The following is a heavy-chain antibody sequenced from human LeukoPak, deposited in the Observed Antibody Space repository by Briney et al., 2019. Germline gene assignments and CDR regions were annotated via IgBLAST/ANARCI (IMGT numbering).Heavy chain of an antibody. D-gene: IGHD4-17*01. CDR2: INPSGGST. V-gene: IGHV1-46*01. CDR1: GYTFTSYY. J-gene: IGHJ4*02. Sequence: ASVKVSCKASGYTFTSYYMHWVRQAPGQGLEWMGIINPSGGSTSYAQKFQGRVTMTRDMSTSTVYMELSSLRSEDTAVYYCARDQSNGDVLDYWGQGTLVTVSS. CDR3: ARDQSNGDVLDY.